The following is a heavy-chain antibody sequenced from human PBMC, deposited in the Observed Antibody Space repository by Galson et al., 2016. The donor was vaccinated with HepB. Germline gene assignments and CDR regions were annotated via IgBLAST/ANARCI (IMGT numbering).Heavy chain of an antibody. J-gene: IGHJ4*02. V-gene: IGHV2-5*02. CDR2: LYSDDDT. Sequence: PALVKPTQTLTLTCTFSGFSLNTRDVAVAWIRQPPGKALEWLGLLYSDDDTHYRPSLRPTLSISRDTSKNAVILTLTSVDPVDTATYFCARRNAWGNTFDRWRQGLLFIVSP. D-gene: IGHD7-27*01. CDR3: ARRNAWGNTFDR. CDR1: GFSLNTRDVA.